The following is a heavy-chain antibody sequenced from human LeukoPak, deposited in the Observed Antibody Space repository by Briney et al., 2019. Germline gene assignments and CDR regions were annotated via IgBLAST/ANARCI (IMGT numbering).Heavy chain of an antibody. CDR2: TYYRSKWYY. J-gene: IGHJ4*02. V-gene: IGHV6-1*01. CDR1: GDSVSSNTAA. CDR3: ARDPSDDQGLDY. Sequence: SQTLSLTCAISGDSVSSNTAAWYWIRQSPSRGLEWLGRTYYRSKWYYECAVSVGSRITINADTSKNQFSLQLNSVTPEDTAVYYCARDPSDDQGLDYWGQGTLVTVSS. D-gene: IGHD3-16*01.